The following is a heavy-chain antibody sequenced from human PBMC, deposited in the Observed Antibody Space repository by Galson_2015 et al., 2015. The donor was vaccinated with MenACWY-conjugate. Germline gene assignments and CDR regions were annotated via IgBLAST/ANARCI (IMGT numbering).Heavy chain of an antibody. V-gene: IGHV4-59*01. J-gene: IGHJ4*02. CDR2: MYYSGSA. CDR3: ARGVNLASMAGY. CDR1: GGSINSYY. D-gene: IGHD3-3*02. Sequence: VSGGSINSYYWSWIRQPPGKGLEWIGYMYYSGSANYNPSLKSRVTISVDTSKNQFSLTMTSVTAADTAVYYCARGVNLASMAGYWGQGTLVTVSS.